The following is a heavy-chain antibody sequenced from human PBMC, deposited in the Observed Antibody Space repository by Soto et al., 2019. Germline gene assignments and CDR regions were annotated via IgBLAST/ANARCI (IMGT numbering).Heavy chain of an antibody. CDR2: MHHSGSR. CDR1: GDSISSDKW. Sequence: SETLSLTCSVSGDSISSDKWWSWVRQPPGKGLEWIGEMHHSGSRHYKPSLRGRATISVDKSRNQFSLQLTSVTAADTALYFCARHDNMTLGLTYFDFWGQGTLVTVSS. D-gene: IGHD1-1*01. CDR3: ARHDNMTLGLTYFDF. V-gene: IGHV4-4*02. J-gene: IGHJ4*02.